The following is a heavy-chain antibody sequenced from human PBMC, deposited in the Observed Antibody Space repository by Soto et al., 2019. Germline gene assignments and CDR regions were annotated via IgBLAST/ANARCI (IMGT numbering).Heavy chain of an antibody. CDR2: IFSNDEK. J-gene: IGHJ6*02. CDR3: ARISRLVYYGMDV. D-gene: IGHD6-19*01. CDR1: GFSLSNARMG. Sequence: QVTLKESGPVLVKPTEPLTLTCTVSGFSLSNARMGVSWIRQPPGKALEWLAHIFSNDEKSYSTSLKSRLTISKDTSKSQVVLTMTNMDPVDTATYYCARISRLVYYGMDVWGQGTTVTVSS. V-gene: IGHV2-26*01.